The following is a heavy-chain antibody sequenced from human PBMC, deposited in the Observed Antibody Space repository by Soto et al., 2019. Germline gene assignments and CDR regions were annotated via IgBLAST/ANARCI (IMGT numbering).Heavy chain of an antibody. Sequence: SETLSLTCTVSGGSISSSSYYWGWIRQPPGKGLEWIGSIYYSGSTYYNPSLKSRVTISVDTSKNQFSLKLSSVTAADTAVYYCASRTRITIFGVVTNWFDPWGQGTLVTVPQ. D-gene: IGHD3-3*01. J-gene: IGHJ5*02. V-gene: IGHV4-39*01. CDR1: GGSISSSSYY. CDR3: ASRTRITIFGVVTNWFDP. CDR2: IYYSGST.